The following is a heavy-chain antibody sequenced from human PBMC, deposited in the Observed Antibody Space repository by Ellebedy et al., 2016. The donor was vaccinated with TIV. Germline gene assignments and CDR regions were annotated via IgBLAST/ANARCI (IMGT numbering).Heavy chain of an antibody. CDR3: ARHYKEEIGCSSTSCYTSADWFDP. CDR2: IYYSGRT. V-gene: IGHV4-39*01. D-gene: IGHD2-2*02. Sequence: SETLSLTXTVSGGSISSSSYYWGWIRQPPGKGLEWFGSIYYSGRTYYNPSLKSRVTISVDTSKNQFSLKLSSVTAADTAVYYCARHYKEEIGCSSTSCYTSADWFDPWGQGTLVTVSS. J-gene: IGHJ5*02. CDR1: GGSISSSSYY.